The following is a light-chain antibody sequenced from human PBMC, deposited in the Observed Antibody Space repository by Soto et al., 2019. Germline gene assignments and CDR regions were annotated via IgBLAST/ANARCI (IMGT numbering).Light chain of an antibody. CDR3: GAWDERLNGYV. J-gene: IGLJ1*01. Sequence: QSVLTQPPSASGTPGQRVTISCFGGSSNIGINTVNWYQQLPGTAPKVLIYTDNERPSGVPDRFSGSKSGTSASLAINGLQSGDEADYYCGAWDERLNGYVFGNGTKVTV. V-gene: IGLV1-44*01. CDR1: SSNIGINT. CDR2: TDN.